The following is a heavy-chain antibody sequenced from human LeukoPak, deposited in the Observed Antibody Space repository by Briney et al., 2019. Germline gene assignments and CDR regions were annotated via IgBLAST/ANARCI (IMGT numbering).Heavy chain of an antibody. CDR3: ARMSREGSGLPDV. J-gene: IGHJ4*02. CDR2: LSPDGSST. D-gene: IGHD5-12*01. V-gene: IGHV3-74*03. Sequence: PGGSLRLSCAASGFTFSSYWMQWVRHAPGKGLVWVSRLSPDGSSTTCADAVKGRFTISRDNAKYTLYLQIGRLRADDTAVYYCARMSREGSGLPDVWGEGPLVTVPS. CDR1: GFTFSSYW.